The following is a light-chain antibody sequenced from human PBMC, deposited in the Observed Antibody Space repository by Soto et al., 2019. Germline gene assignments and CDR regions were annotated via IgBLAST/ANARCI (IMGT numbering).Light chain of an antibody. V-gene: IGKV1-33*01. CDR3: KQYDNLPFT. Sequence: DIQMTQSPSSLSASVGDRVTITCQASQDISNYLNWYQQKPGKAPKLLIYDASNLETGVPSRFSGSGSGTDFTFTISSLQPEDIATYYCKQYDNLPFTFGPGTKSGYQT. J-gene: IGKJ3*01. CDR2: DAS. CDR1: QDISNY.